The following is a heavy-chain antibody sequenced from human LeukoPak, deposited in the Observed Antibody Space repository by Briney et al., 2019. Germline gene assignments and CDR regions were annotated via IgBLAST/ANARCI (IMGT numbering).Heavy chain of an antibody. CDR2: IWYDGSSK. D-gene: IGHD6-13*01. V-gene: IGHV3-33*08. J-gene: IGHJ4*02. CDR1: RFTFSNSW. Sequence: GGSLRLSCAASRFTFSNSWMHWVRQAPGKGLEWVAVIWYDGSSKYYADSLKGRFTISRDNSKNTLYLQMNSLRAEDSAVYYCARDSLSWYYFDYWGQGTLVTVSS. CDR3: ARDSLSWYYFDY.